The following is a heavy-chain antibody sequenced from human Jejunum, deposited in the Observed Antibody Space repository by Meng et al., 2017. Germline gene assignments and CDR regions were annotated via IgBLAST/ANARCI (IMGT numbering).Heavy chain of an antibody. CDR3: ARGWKYAWFN. J-gene: IGHJ4*02. V-gene: IGHV4-4*02. CDR2: MHQSGSS. D-gene: IGHD1-7*01. Sequence: QVALQGGGPGLVRPSGALSPTCAVSGGFSSIYWWSWLRQPPGKGLEWIGEMHQSGSSNYNPSLKSRLTMSVDESKNHFSLKLNSVTAADTAVYYCARGWKYAWFNWGQGTLVTVSS. CDR1: GGFSSIYW.